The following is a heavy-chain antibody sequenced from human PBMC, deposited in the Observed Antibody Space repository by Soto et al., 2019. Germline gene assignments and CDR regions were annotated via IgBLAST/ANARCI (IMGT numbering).Heavy chain of an antibody. J-gene: IGHJ5*02. CDR3: ARDAAMFGLNWFDP. CDR1: GYTFTGYY. Sequence: ASVKVSCKASGYTFTGYYMHWVRQAPGQGLEWMGWINPNSGGTNYAQKFQGWVTMTRDTSISTAYMELSRLRSDDTAVYYCARDAAMFGLNWFDPWGQGTLVTVSS. CDR2: INPNSGGT. V-gene: IGHV1-2*04. D-gene: IGHD3-3*01.